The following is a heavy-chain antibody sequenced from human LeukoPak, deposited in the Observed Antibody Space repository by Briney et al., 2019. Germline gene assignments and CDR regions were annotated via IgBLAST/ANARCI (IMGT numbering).Heavy chain of an antibody. V-gene: IGHV3-11*01. CDR1: GFTFTDTY. Sequence: GGSLRLSCAVSGFTFTDTYMTWIRQAPGKGLESLSYISPSGTDISYADSVKGRFTISRDNAKNSLYLQMNSLRAEDTAVYYCARASAYSSGWYFWAGGFDPWGQGTLVTVSS. CDR2: ISPSGTDI. J-gene: IGHJ5*02. CDR3: ARASAYSSGWYFWAGGFDP. D-gene: IGHD6-19*01.